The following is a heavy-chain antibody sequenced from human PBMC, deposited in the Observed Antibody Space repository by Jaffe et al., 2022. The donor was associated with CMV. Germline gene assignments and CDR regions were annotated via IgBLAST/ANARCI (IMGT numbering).Heavy chain of an antibody. J-gene: IGHJ3*01. Sequence: QVQLQQSGPGLVKPSQTLSLTCVIFGDSVSSDSVTWDWIRQSPSRGLEWLGRTYYRSKWYNDYALSVKSRITINPDTSRNQFSLQLNSMTPEDTAMYYCARGDKWAFDVWDQGTLVSVSS. CDR3: ARGDKWAFDV. D-gene: IGHD1-26*01. V-gene: IGHV6-1*01. CDR2: TYYRSKWYN. CDR1: GDSVSSDSVT.